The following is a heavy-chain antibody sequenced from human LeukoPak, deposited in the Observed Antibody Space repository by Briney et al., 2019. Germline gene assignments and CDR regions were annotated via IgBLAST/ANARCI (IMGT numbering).Heavy chain of an antibody. CDR1: GGSISSYY. V-gene: IGHV4-59*01. D-gene: IGHD5-18*01. Sequence: SETLSLTCTVSGGSISSYYWSWIRQPPGKGLEWIGYIYYSGSTNYNPSLKSRVTISVDTSKNQFSLKLSSVTAADTAVYYCAREGGLGYSYGYDYWDQGTLVTVSS. CDR2: IYYSGST. CDR3: AREGGLGYSYGYDY. J-gene: IGHJ4*02.